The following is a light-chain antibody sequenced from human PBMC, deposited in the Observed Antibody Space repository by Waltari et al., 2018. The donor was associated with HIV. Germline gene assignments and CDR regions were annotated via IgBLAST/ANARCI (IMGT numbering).Light chain of an antibody. CDR1: SSHIGSNY. V-gene: IGLV1-47*01. CDR2: RNN. Sequence: QSVLTQPPSASGTPGQRVTISCSGSSSHIGSNYVYWYQQLPGTTPKLRIYRNNPRPSGVPDRFSGSKSGTSASLAISGLRSEDEADYYCAAWDASLSGNWVFGGGTKLTVL. J-gene: IGLJ3*02. CDR3: AAWDASLSGNWV.